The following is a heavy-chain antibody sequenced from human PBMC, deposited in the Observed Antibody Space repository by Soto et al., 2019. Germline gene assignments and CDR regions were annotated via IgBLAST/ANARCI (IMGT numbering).Heavy chain of an antibody. Sequence: GGSLRLSCAASGFTFSNYGMHWVRQAPGKGLEWVAVISDEGVSKYYTDSVQGRFTISRDNSESAVFLQMNSLRPDDTALYFCARAYYFGSGTSYTLYYWGQGTQVTVSS. V-gene: IGHV3-30*03. D-gene: IGHD3-10*01. CDR3: ARAYYFGSGTSYTLYY. CDR1: GFTFSNYG. CDR2: ISDEGVSK. J-gene: IGHJ4*02.